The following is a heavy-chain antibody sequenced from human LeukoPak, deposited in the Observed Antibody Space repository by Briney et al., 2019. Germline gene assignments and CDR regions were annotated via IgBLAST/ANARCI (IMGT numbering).Heavy chain of an antibody. CDR2: IGTAGDT. CDR1: GFTFGSYD. CDR3: ARGGMVRGDYYFDY. D-gene: IGHD3-10*01. Sequence: GGSLRLSCAASGFTFGSYDMHWVRQATGKGLEWVSAIGTAGDTYYPGSVKGRFTISRENAKNSLYLQMNSLRAGDTAVYYCARGGMVRGDYYFDYWGQGTLVTVSS. J-gene: IGHJ4*02. V-gene: IGHV3-13*01.